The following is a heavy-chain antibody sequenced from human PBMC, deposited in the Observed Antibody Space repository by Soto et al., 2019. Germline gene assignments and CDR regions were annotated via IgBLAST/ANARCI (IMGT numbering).Heavy chain of an antibody. CDR3: ARVGYNWNLLDY. V-gene: IGHV4-30-4*01. Sequence: PSETLSLTCAVSGGSINSGDNYWSWIRQPPGRGLEWIGYIYYTGSTYYNPSLKSRLTISVDTSKNQFSLELSAVTAADTAVYFCARVGYNWNLLDYWGQGTLVTVSS. CDR2: IYYTGST. CDR1: GGSINSGDNY. D-gene: IGHD1-20*01. J-gene: IGHJ4*02.